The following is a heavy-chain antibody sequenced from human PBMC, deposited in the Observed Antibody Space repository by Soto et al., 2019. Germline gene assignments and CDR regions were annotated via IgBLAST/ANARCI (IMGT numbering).Heavy chain of an antibody. J-gene: IGHJ6*02. CDR1: GFTFTSSA. CDR3: AAGSGYDILTGYVYGMDV. Sequence: SVKVSCKASGFTFTSSAVQWVLQARGQRLEWIGWIVVGSGNTNYAQKFQERVTITRDMSTSTAYMELSSLRSEDTAVYYCAAGSGYDILTGYVYGMDVWGQGTTVTVSS. D-gene: IGHD3-9*01. CDR2: IVVGSGNT. V-gene: IGHV1-58*01.